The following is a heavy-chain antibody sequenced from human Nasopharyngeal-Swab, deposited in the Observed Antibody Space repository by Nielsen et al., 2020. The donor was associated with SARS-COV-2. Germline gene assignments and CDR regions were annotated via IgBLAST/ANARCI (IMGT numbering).Heavy chain of an antibody. CDR1: GGSFSSYY. Sequence: SETLSLTCAVYGGSFSSYYWGWIRPPPGKGLEWIGSIDYSGSTYYNPSLKSRVTISVDTSKNQFSLKLRSVTAADTAVYYCARCSSYYDILTGYSGRHDAFDIWGQGTMVTVSS. D-gene: IGHD3-9*01. J-gene: IGHJ3*02. CDR2: IDYSGST. CDR3: ARCSSYYDILTGYSGRHDAFDI. V-gene: IGHV4-39*01.